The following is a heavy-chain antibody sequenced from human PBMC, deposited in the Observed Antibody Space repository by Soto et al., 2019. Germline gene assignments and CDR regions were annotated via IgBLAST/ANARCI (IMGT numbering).Heavy chain of an antibody. CDR3: ARRINKNSGGYFDH. CDR1: GASVDTSGSS. Sequence: QVELQESGSGLVKPSQTLSLTCTVSGASVDTSGSSWTWIRQPPGRGLQFIGYIYHSETIYYNPSLRSRVTISLDRAKNQFFLRFTSLTAADTAVYFCARRINKNSGGYFDHWGQGSLVTVSS. CDR2: IYHSETI. V-gene: IGHV4-30-2*01. D-gene: IGHD2-21*01. J-gene: IGHJ4*02.